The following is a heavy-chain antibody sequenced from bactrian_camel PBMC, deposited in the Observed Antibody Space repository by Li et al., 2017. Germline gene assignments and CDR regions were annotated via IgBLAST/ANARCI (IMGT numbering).Heavy chain of an antibody. CDR2: IRRGDVDR. CDR1: GFTFEGDA. CDR3: ATCSPTETQYSDSDH. D-gene: IGHD4*01. J-gene: IGHJ4*01. V-gene: IGHV3S40*01. Sequence: VESGGGLVQPGGSLRLSCAASGFTFEGDAMSWVRQAPGKGLEWVSTIRRGDVDRYYADSVKGRFAISKDNAENTVYLQMNSLKSEDTALYYCATCSPTETQYSDSDHWGHGTQVTVS.